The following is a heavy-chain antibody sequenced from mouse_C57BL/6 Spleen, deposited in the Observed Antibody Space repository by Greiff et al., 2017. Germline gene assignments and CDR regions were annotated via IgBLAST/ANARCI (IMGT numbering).Heavy chain of an antibody. D-gene: IGHD1-1*01. CDR2: ISSGSSTI. CDR1: GFTFSDYG. J-gene: IGHJ4*01. V-gene: IGHV5-17*01. CDR3: ARSTTVVEDAMDY. Sequence: EVQRVESGGGLVKPGGSLKLSCAASGFTFSDYGMHWVRQAPEKGLEWVAYISSGSSTIYYADTVEGRFTIARDNAKNTLFLQMTSLRSEDTAMYYCARSTTVVEDAMDYWGQGTSVTVSS.